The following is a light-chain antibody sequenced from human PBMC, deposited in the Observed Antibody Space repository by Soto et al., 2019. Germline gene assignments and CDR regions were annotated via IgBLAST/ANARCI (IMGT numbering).Light chain of an antibody. V-gene: IGKV1-9*01. Sequence: DIQLTQSPSFLSASVGDRVTITCRASQDISSYLAWYQQQPGKAPKLLIYAASTLQSGVPSRFSGSGSGTEFTLTISSLQPEDFATYYCQQLNSYPIFTFGPGTKVDI. CDR2: AAS. J-gene: IGKJ3*01. CDR3: QQLNSYPIFT. CDR1: QDISSY.